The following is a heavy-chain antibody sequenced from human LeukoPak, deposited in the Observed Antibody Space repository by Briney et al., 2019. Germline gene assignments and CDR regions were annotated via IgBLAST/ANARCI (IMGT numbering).Heavy chain of an antibody. Sequence: GGSLRLSCAASGFTFSSYAMSWVRQAPGKGLEWVSAISGSGGSTYYADPVRGRFTISRDNSKNTLYLQMNSLRAEDTAVYYCAKGLQFLKFDYWGQGTLVTVSS. CDR1: GFTFSSYA. V-gene: IGHV3-23*01. CDR3: AKGLQFLKFDY. CDR2: ISGSGGST. D-gene: IGHD2/OR15-2a*01. J-gene: IGHJ4*02.